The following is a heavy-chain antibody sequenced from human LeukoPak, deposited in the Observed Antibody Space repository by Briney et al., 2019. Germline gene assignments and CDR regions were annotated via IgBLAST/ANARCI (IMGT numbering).Heavy chain of an antibody. J-gene: IGHJ4*02. D-gene: IGHD6-19*01. CDR2: ISGSGDRT. CDR3: AKDRIPVAGRQDIWDY. CDR1: GFTFSNYA. V-gene: IGHV3-23*01. Sequence: SGGSLRLSCVGAGFTFSNYAMTWVRQAPGKGLGWVSGISGSGDRTYYADSVKGRFTISRDNSKNTLYLQMNSLTDDDPAVYYCAKDRIPVAGRQDIWDYWGQGTLVTVSS.